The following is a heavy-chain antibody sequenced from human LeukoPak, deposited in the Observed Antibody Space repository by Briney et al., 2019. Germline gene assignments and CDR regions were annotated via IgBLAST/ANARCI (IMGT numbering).Heavy chain of an antibody. V-gene: IGHV3-33*01. CDR2: IWYDGSNK. D-gene: IGHD6-19*01. J-gene: IGHJ4*02. Sequence: GGSLRLSCAASGFTFSSYGMHWVRQAPGKGLEWVAVIWYDGSNKYYADSVKGRFTISRDNSKNTLYLQMNSLRAEDTAVYYCARDFYIAVAGISPGPFDYWGQGTLVTVSS. CDR3: ARDFYIAVAGISPGPFDY. CDR1: GFTFSSYG.